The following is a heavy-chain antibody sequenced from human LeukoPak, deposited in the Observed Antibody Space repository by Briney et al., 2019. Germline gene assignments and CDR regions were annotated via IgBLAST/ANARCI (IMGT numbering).Heavy chain of an antibody. CDR2: ISGSSSPI. CDR3: ATPPSTVPRGKFDY. D-gene: IGHD4-17*01. V-gene: IGHV3-21*06. J-gene: IGHJ4*02. CDR1: GFTFSSHS. Sequence: GSLRLSCAASGFTFSSHSMNWVRQAPGKGLEWVSSISGSSSPIYYADSVKGRFTISRDNAKNSLYLQMNSLRADDTAVYYCATPPSTVPRGKFDYWGQGTLVTVSS.